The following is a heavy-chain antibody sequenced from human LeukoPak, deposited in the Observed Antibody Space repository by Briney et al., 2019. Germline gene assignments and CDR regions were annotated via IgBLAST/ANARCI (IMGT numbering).Heavy chain of an antibody. CDR2: IYYSGST. Sequence: PSETLSLTCTVSGGSISSYYWSWIRQPPGKGLEWIGYIYYSGSTNYNPSLKSRVTISVDTSKNQFSLKLSSVTAAGTAVYYCARDVGGVYYYMDVWGKGTTVTVSS. V-gene: IGHV4-59*01. J-gene: IGHJ6*03. CDR3: ARDVGGVYYYMDV. D-gene: IGHD6-13*01. CDR1: GGSISSYY.